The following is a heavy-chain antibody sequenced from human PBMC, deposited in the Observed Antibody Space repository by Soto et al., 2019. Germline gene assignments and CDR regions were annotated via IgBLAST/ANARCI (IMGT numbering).Heavy chain of an antibody. V-gene: IGHV1-2*02. J-gene: IGHJ5*02. CDR1: GYPFSDNQ. CDR3: ARKHSLDYIRWGLDP. D-gene: IGHD4-4*01. Sequence: ASVKVSCKASGYPFSDNQIHWLRRAPGQGLEWMGRINPKSDDTNYAQKFQGRVTMTRDTSIDTAYLELTGLTSDDTATYYCARKHSLDYIRWGLDPWGQGTLVTVPQ. CDR2: INPKSDDT.